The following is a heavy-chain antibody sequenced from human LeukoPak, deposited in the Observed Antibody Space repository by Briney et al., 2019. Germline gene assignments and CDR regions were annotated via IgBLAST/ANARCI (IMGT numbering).Heavy chain of an antibody. V-gene: IGHV4-61*02. CDR2: IYTSGST. J-gene: IGHJ5*02. D-gene: IGHD4-17*01. CDR3: ARDRYGDYSGNWFDP. CDR1: GGSISSGSYY. Sequence: SQTLSLTRTVSGGSISSGSYYWSWIRQPAGKGLEWIGRIYTSGSTNYNPSLKSRVIISVDTSKNQFSLKLSSVTAADTAVYYCARDRYGDYSGNWFDPWGQGTLVTVSS.